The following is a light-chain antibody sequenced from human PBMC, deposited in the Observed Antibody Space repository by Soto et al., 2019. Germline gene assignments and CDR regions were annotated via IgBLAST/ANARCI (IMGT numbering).Light chain of an antibody. CDR3: HQYGSSPST. V-gene: IGKV3-20*01. CDR2: GAS. Sequence: EIVLTQSPGTLSLSPGERAALSCRASQSVTSNYLAWYQQKPGQAPRLLIYGASNRATGIPDRFNGSGSGTDFTLTISRLEPEDFAVYYCHQYGSSPSTFGQGTKVEIK. CDR1: QSVTSNY. J-gene: IGKJ1*01.